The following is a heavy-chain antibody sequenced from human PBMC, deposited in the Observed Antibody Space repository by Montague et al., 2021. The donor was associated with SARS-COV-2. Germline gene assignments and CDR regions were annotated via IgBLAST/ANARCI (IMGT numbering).Heavy chain of an antibody. Sequence: PALVKPTQTLTLICTFSGFSLSINGVGVGWIRQPPGKALEWLAMIYWDDNPHYSPSLKSRLIITKDTSKNQVVLTMTNMDPADTATYYCARGRWYGSGSYLPDYWGQGTLVTVSS. J-gene: IGHJ4*02. CDR3: ARGRWYGSGSYLPDY. CDR2: IYWDDNP. V-gene: IGHV2-5*02. CDR1: GFSLSINGVG. D-gene: IGHD3-10*01.